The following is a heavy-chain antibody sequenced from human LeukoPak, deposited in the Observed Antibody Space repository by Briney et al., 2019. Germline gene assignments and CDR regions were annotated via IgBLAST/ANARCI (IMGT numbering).Heavy chain of an antibody. V-gene: IGHV3-7*01. CDR3: TRSLDR. Sequence: GGSLRLSCAASGFSLSNYWMDWVRQAPGKGLEWVANIKQDGSEKNCLDSVKGRFTFSRDNAQNSLYLQMNSLRVEDTAVYYCTRSLDRWGQGTLVTVSS. CDR2: IKQDGSEK. D-gene: IGHD2-2*03. CDR1: GFSLSNYW. J-gene: IGHJ4*02.